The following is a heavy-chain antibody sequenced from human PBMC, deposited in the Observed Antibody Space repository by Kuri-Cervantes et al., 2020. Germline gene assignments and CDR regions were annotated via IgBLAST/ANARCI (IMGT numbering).Heavy chain of an antibody. CDR3: ARNRPSLWGRRYYFDY. D-gene: IGHD6-6*01. CDR1: GFTFSSYA. Sequence: GESLKISCAASGFTFSSYAMHWVRQAPGKGLEWVAVISYDGSNKYYADSVKGRFTISRDNSKNTLYLQMNSLRSEDTAVYYCARNRPSLWGRRYYFDYWGQGTLVTVSS. J-gene: IGHJ4*02. V-gene: IGHV3-30-3*01. CDR2: ISYDGSNK.